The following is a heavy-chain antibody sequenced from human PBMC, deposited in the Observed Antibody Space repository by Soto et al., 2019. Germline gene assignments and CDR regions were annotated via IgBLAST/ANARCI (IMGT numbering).Heavy chain of an antibody. CDR1: GFTFSSYE. CDR3: ARIRGADAFDI. J-gene: IGHJ3*02. CDR2: ISSSGSTI. V-gene: IGHV3-48*03. Sequence: PGGSLRLSCTASGFTFSSYEMNWVRQAPGKGLEWVSYISSSGSTIYYADSVKGRFTISRDNAKNSLYLQMNSLRAEDTAVYYCARIRGADAFDIWGQGTMVTVSS. D-gene: IGHD3-10*01.